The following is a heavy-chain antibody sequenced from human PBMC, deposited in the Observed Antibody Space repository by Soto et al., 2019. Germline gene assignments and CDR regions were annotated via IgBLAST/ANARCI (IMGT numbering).Heavy chain of an antibody. V-gene: IGHV3-23*01. J-gene: IGHJ3*01. Sequence: EVQVLESGGGLVQPGGSLRLSCAASGFNFNTYAMSWVRQAPGKGLEWVSGISGGGGSIHYVDSVKGRFTSSRDNSKNTLYLQMSSLRGDDTAVYYCAKGKSSNYVSHAFDVWGQGTMVTVSS. CDR3: AKGKSSNYVSHAFDV. CDR1: GFNFNTYA. CDR2: ISGGGGSI. D-gene: IGHD3-10*02.